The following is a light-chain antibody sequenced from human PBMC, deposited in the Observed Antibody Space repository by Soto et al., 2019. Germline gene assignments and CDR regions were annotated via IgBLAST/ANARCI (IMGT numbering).Light chain of an antibody. CDR1: HDISTY. J-gene: IGKJ5*01. CDR2: EAS. CDR3: QKLNTLPFT. V-gene: IGKV1-9*01. Sequence: DIQFTQSPSLRSESVVDRVTITCLASHDISTYLAWYQQKPGKAPKLMIYEASTLQSGVPSRFSGSGSGTEFTLTISGLLPEDFATYHCQKLNTLPFTFGQGTRLAIK.